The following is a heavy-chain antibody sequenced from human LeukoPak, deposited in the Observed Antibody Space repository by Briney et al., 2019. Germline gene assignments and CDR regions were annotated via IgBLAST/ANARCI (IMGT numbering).Heavy chain of an antibody. Sequence: GGSPRLSCAASGFTFSNYWMTWVRQAPGKGLEWVANINRDGSERYYVDSVKGRFTISRDDAKSSLYLQMNSLRAEDTAVYYCARRNAMDVWGQGTTVIVFS. V-gene: IGHV3-7*03. CDR1: GFTFSNYW. CDR3: ARRNAMDV. CDR2: INRDGSER. J-gene: IGHJ6*02.